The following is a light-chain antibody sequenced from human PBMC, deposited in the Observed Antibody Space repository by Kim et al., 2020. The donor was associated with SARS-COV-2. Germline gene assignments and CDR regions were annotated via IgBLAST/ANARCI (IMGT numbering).Light chain of an antibody. Sequence: SPGERATLSGRASQSVSSSLAWYQQKPGQTPRLLIYDASNRATGIPARFSGSGSGTDFTLTISSLEPEDFAVYYCQQRSIWPPGSFGQGTKVDIK. J-gene: IGKJ2*04. CDR3: QQRSIWPPGS. CDR1: QSVSSS. CDR2: DAS. V-gene: IGKV3-11*01.